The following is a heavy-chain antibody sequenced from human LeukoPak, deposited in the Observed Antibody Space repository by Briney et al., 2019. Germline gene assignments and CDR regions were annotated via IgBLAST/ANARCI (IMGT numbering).Heavy chain of an antibody. CDR1: GASVSGSPYY. D-gene: IGHD3-10*01. V-gene: IGHV4-39*07. CDR3: ARGSGEVWFGEFYNWFDP. J-gene: IGHJ5*02. CDR2: IYSSGST. Sequence: SETLSLTCTVSGASVSGSPYYWGWIRQPPGKGLEWIGSIYSSGSTYYNASLQSRVTISIETSKNQISLRLSSVTAADTAVYYCARGSGEVWFGEFYNWFDPWGQGTLVTVSS.